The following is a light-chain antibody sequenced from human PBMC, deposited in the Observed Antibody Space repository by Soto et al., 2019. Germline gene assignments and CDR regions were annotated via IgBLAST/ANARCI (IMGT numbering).Light chain of an antibody. CDR3: QQYYSYLWT. CDR2: AAS. J-gene: IGKJ1*01. V-gene: IGKV1-8*01. CDR1: QGISSY. Sequence: AIRMTQSPSSFSASTGDRVTITRRASQGISSYLAWYQQKPGKAPKLLIYAASTLQSGVPSRFSGSGSGTDFTLTISCLQSEDFATYYCQQYYSYLWTFGQGTKVEIK.